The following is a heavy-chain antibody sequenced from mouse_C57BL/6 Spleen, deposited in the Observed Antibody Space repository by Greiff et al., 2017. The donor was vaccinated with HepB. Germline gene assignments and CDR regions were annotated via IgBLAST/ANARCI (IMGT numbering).Heavy chain of an antibody. CDR1: GYTFTDYY. D-gene: IGHD2-4*01. CDR2: IYPGSGNT. CDR3: ARWGLRGYAKDY. V-gene: IGHV1-76*01. Sequence: QVQLKESGAELVRPGASVKLSCKASGYTFTDYYINWVKQRPGQGLEWIARIYPGSGNTYYNEKFKGKATLTAEKSSSTAYMQLSSLTSEDSAVYFCARWGLRGYAKDYWGQGTSVTVSS. J-gene: IGHJ4*01.